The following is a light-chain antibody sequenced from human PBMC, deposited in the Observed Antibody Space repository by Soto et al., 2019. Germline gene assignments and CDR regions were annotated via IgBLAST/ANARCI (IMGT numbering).Light chain of an antibody. CDR1: QSVDSN. CDR3: QQYDSWPLT. J-gene: IGKJ4*01. V-gene: IGKV3D-15*01. CDR2: GAS. Sequence: EIVLTQSPATLSLSPGERATLSCRASQSVDSNLAWYQQKPGQAPRLLIYGASTRPTGIPDRFSGSGSGTEFTLTISSLQSEDFAVYYCQQYDSWPLTFGGGTKVDIK.